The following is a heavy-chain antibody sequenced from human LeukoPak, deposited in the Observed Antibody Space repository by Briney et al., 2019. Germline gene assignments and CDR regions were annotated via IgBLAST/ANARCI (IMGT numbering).Heavy chain of an antibody. CDR1: GFTFSNYW. D-gene: IGHD3-3*01. V-gene: IGHV3-7*01. CDR2: IKEDGSEK. J-gene: IGHJ4*02. Sequence: PGGSLRLSCAASGFTFSNYWMSWVRQAPGKGLEWLANIKEDGSEKYSVDSLKGRFIISRDNAENSLYLQMNSLRGEDTAVYYCALRSGWSGAGYYFDYWGQGTLVTVSS. CDR3: ALRSGWSGAGYYFDY.